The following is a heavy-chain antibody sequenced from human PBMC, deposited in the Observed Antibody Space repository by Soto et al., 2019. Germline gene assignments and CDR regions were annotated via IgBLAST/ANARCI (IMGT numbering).Heavy chain of an antibody. CDR1: GGSVSSSTYY. Sequence: NPSETLSLTCTVSGGSVSSSTYYWTWIRQPPGKGLEWIGYIYYIGSTNYNPSLKSRVTISVDTSKNQFSLKLSSVTAADTAVYYCARGDRSSGRYDSWGLGTLVTVSS. V-gene: IGHV4-61*01. J-gene: IGHJ4*02. D-gene: IGHD3-22*01. CDR3: ARGDRSSGRYDS. CDR2: IYYIGST.